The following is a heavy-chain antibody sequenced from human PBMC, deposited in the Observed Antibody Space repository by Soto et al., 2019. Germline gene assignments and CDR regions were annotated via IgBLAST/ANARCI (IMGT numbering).Heavy chain of an antibody. J-gene: IGHJ5*02. CDR2: TYYRSKWYN. CDR3: SRGGYSSGWYFLPPHLSFIFDP. D-gene: IGHD6-19*01. CDR1: GDSVSSNSAA. Sequence: PSQTLSLTCAISGDSVSSNSAAWNWIRQSPSRGLEWLGRTYYRSKWYNDYAVSVKSRITINPDTSKNQFSLQLNSVTPEDTAVYYCSRGGYSSGWYFLPPHLSFIFDPWGQGTLVTVSS. V-gene: IGHV6-1*01.